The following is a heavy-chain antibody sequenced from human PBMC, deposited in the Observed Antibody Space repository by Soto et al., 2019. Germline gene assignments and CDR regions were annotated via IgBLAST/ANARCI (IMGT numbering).Heavy chain of an antibody. Sequence: SETLSLTCAVSGFSISSGGYSGSWIRQPPGKGLEWIGYIFHSGSTYYNPSLKSRVTISVDRSKNQFSLKLSSVTAADTAVYYCARESYYLNWFDPWGQGTLVTVSS. D-gene: IGHD3-10*01. CDR2: IFHSGST. V-gene: IGHV4-30-2*01. J-gene: IGHJ5*02. CDR1: GFSISSGGYS. CDR3: ARESYYLNWFDP.